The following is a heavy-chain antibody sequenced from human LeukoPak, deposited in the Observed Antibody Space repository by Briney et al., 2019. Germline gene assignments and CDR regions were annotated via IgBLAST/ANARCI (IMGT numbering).Heavy chain of an antibody. D-gene: IGHD2-15*01. Sequence: PSETLSLTCTVSGGSIRSSSYYWGWIRQPPGKGLEWIGSMYYSGSTYYNPSLKSRVTISGDTSKNQFSLKLSSVTAADTAVYYCARSLPSLLFDYWGQGTLVTVSS. CDR1: GGSIRSSSYY. V-gene: IGHV4-39*07. CDR2: MYYSGST. J-gene: IGHJ4*02. CDR3: ARSLPSLLFDY.